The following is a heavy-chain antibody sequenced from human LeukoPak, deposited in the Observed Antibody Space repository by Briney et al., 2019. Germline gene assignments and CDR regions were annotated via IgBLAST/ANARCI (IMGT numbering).Heavy chain of an antibody. D-gene: IGHD6-6*01. V-gene: IGHV4-38-2*02. Sequence: SETLSLTCAVSGYSISSGYYWGWIRQPPGKGLEWIGSIYHNGNTYYNPPLKSRVTISVDTSKNQFSLKLSSVTAADTAVSYCAREYSSSSRAFDIWGRGTMVTVSS. J-gene: IGHJ3*02. CDR2: IYHNGNT. CDR3: AREYSSSSRAFDI. CDR1: GYSISSGYY.